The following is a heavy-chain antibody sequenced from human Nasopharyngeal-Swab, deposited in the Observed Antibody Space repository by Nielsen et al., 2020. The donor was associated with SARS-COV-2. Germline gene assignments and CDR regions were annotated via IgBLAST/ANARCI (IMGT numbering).Heavy chain of an antibody. CDR2: ITSGNSV. V-gene: IGHV3-48*04. CDR3: ARGHVPADFDY. J-gene: IGHJ4*02. D-gene: IGHD2-2*01. Sequence: GESLKISCATSGFTFSPYTMTWVRQAPGKGLQWISYITSGNSVQYADSVRGRFTISRDNAKNSLYLQMNSLTAEDTAVYYCARGHVPADFDYWGQGTLVTVSS. CDR1: GFTFSPYT.